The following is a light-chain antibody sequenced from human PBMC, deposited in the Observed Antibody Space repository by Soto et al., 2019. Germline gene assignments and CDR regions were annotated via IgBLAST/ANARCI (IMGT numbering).Light chain of an antibody. CDR3: SSYTLANTLI. Sequence: QSALTQPASVSGSPGQTITISCTGTNSDVGGFFYVSWYQHHPGRVPKLVIYEVINRPSGVSNRFSGSKSGNTASLTISGLQAADEADYYCSSYTLANTLIFGGGTQLTVL. J-gene: IGLJ2*01. CDR1: NSDVGGFFY. CDR2: EVI. V-gene: IGLV2-14*01.